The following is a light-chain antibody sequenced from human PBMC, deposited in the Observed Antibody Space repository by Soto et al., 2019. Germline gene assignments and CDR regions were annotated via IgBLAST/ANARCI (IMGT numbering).Light chain of an antibody. Sequence: EIVMTQSPATLSVSPGERATLSCRASQTLSSNLAWYQQRPAQAPRLLIFGSSTRATGIPARFSGSGSGTEFTLTISSLQSEDFAVYYCQQYDNWPRTFGQGTKLEIK. CDR3: QQYDNWPRT. CDR1: QTLSSN. J-gene: IGKJ2*01. CDR2: GSS. V-gene: IGKV3-15*01.